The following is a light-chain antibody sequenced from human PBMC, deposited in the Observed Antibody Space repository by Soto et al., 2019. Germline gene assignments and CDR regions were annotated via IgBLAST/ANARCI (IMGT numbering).Light chain of an antibody. Sequence: QSVLTQPASVSGSPGHSITISCIGTSSDIGSYDHVAWYQQFPGKSPKLIIYAVSDRPSGVSDRFSGSKSGISASLTISGLQTEDEADYYCISYTDRQSYLFGTGTKVTVL. CDR1: SSDIGSYDH. CDR2: AVS. CDR3: ISYTDRQSYL. J-gene: IGLJ1*01. V-gene: IGLV2-14*03.